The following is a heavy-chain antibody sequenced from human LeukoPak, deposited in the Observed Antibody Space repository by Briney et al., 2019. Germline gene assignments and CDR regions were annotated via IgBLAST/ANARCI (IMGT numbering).Heavy chain of an antibody. CDR3: ASSPSRIQLWLNDYYGMDV. J-gene: IGHJ6*02. CDR2: IIPILGIA. CDR1: GGTFSSYA. Sequence: ASVKVSCKASGGTFSSYAISWVRQAPGQGLEWMGGIIPILGIANYAQKFQGRVTITADKSTSTAYMELSSLRSEDTAVYYCASSPSRIQLWLNDYYGMDVWGQGTTVTVSS. V-gene: IGHV1-69*04. D-gene: IGHD5-18*01.